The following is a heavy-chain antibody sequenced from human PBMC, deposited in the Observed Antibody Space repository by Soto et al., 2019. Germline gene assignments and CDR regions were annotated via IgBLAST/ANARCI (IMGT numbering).Heavy chain of an antibody. V-gene: IGHV1-69*02. CDR1: GGTFSSYT. CDR3: ARSLHHHLITMVRGESFPFDP. Sequence: QVQLVQSGAEVKKPGSSVKVSCKASGGTFSSYTISWVRQAPGQGLEWMGRIIPILGIANYAQKFQGRVTITADKSTSXAXMXRSSLRSEDTAVYYCARSLHHHLITMVRGESFPFDPWGQGTLVTVSS. D-gene: IGHD3-10*01. J-gene: IGHJ5*02. CDR2: IIPILGIA.